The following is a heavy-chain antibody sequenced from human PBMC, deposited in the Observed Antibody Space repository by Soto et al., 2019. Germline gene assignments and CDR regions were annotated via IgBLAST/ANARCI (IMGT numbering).Heavy chain of an antibody. Sequence: GGSLRLSCAASGFTVSSNYMSWVRQAPGKGLEWVSVIYSGGSTYYADSSKGRFTSSRDNSKNTLYLQMNSLRAEDTAVYYCASGGGKHRGGEIDYWGQGTLVTVSS. D-gene: IGHD2-15*01. CDR2: IYSGGST. CDR1: GFTVSSNY. J-gene: IGHJ4*02. CDR3: ASGGGKHRGGEIDY. V-gene: IGHV3-53*01.